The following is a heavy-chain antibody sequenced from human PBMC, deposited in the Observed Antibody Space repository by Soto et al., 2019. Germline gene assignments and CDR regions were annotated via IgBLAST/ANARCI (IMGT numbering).Heavy chain of an antibody. V-gene: IGHV4-39*01. CDR3: ARHYYVSSVCPPGDY. CDR2: IYYSGNT. CDR1: GGSISSNSHY. J-gene: IGHJ4*02. D-gene: IGHD3-22*01. Sequence: SETLSPTCTVSGGSISSNSHYWGWIRQPPGKGLEWIGSIYYSGNTYYNSSLKSRVTISVDTSQNQFSLKLSSVTAADTAVYFCARHYYVSSVCPPGDYWGQGTLVTVSS.